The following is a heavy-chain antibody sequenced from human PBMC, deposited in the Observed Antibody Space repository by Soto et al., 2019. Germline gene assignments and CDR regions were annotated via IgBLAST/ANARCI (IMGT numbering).Heavy chain of an antibody. Sequence: QVQLQESGPGLVKPSETLSLTCTVSGVYISPYYWSWIRQPPGKGLEWIGYSYYTGRTYYNPSLKSRVTISVDTSKNQFSLKLSSVTAADTAVYYCARQEYTSGWYPFDYWGQGAQVTVSS. CDR1: GVYISPYY. J-gene: IGHJ4*02. CDR3: ARQEYTSGWYPFDY. D-gene: IGHD6-19*01. CDR2: SYYTGRT. V-gene: IGHV4-59*01.